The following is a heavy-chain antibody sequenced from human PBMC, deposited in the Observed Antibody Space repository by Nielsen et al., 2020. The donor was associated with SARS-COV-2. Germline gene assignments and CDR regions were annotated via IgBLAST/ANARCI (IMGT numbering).Heavy chain of an antibody. CDR2: INPNSGGT. V-gene: IGHV1-2*06. D-gene: IGHD6-6*01. Sequence: ASVKVSCKASGYTFTGYYMHWVRQAPGQGLEWMGRINPNSGGTNYAQKFQGRVTMTRNTSISTAYMELSSLRSEDTAVYYCARGSSYSSSAEYYYYYGMDVWGQGTTVTVSS. J-gene: IGHJ6*02. CDR3: ARGSSYSSSAEYYYYYGMDV. CDR1: GYTFTGYY.